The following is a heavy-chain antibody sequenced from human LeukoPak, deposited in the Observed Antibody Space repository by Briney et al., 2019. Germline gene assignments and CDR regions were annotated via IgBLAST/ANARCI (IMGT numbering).Heavy chain of an antibody. Sequence: GGSLRLSCAASGFTFRYFWMHWVRQAPGKGLVWVSRINSDGSNITYADSVKGRFTISRDNAKNTLYLQMNSLRGEDTAVYYCARSRYRTSSGGFDYWGQGILVTVSS. V-gene: IGHV3-74*01. J-gene: IGHJ4*02. D-gene: IGHD6-6*01. CDR3: ARSRYRTSSGGFDY. CDR2: INSDGSNI. CDR1: GFTFRYFW.